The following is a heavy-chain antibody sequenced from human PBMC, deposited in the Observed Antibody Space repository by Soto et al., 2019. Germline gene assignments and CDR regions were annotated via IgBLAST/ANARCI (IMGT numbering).Heavy chain of an antibody. CDR2: IYYSGST. V-gene: IGHV4-30-4*01. Sequence: QVQLQESGPGLVKPSQTLSLTCTVSGSSISSGDYYWSWIRQPPGKGLEWIGYIYYSGSTYYNPSLKSRVTISVDTSKNQFSLKLSSVTAADTAVYYCARYIVATIRGRRGANIDYWGQGTLVTVSS. D-gene: IGHD5-12*01. J-gene: IGHJ4*02. CDR1: GSSISSGDYY. CDR3: ARYIVATIRGRRGANIDY.